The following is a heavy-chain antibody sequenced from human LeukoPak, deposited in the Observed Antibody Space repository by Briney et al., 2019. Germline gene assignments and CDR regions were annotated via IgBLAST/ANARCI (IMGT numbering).Heavy chain of an antibody. CDR3: ARLDTSAWYYFDY. D-gene: IGHD6-19*01. J-gene: IGHJ4*02. V-gene: IGHV1-8*02. CDR1: GYTFTSYD. CDR2: MSPNSGDT. Sequence: ASVKVSCKASGYTFTSYDINWVRQAPGQGLEWMGWMSPNSGDTGYAQKFQGRVTFTRDTSINTAYMELSTLTSEDTAVYYCARLDTSAWYYFDYWGQGTLVTVSS.